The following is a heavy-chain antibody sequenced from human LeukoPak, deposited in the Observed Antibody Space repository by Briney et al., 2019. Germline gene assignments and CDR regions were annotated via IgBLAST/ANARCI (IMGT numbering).Heavy chain of an antibody. V-gene: IGHV1-8*01. CDR3: ARGSSGYSSSWYNY. J-gene: IGHJ4*02. Sequence: EASVKVSCKASGYTFTSYDINWVRQATGQGLEWMGWMNPNSGNTGYAQKFQGRVTMTRNTSISTAYMELSSLRSEDTAVYYCARGSSGYSSSWYNYWGQGTLVTVSS. CDR1: GYTFTSYD. CDR2: MNPNSGNT. D-gene: IGHD6-13*01.